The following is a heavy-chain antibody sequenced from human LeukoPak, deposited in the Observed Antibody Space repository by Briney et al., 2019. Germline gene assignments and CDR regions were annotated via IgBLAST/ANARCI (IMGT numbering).Heavy chain of an antibody. Sequence: PSETLSLTCAVYGGSFSGYYWSWIRQPQGKGLEWIGEINHSGSTNYNPSLKSRVTISVDTSKNQFSLKLSSVTAADTAVYYCARGRVVVVAASYYYGMDVWGQGTTVTVSS. CDR1: GGSFSGYY. V-gene: IGHV4-34*01. CDR3: ARGRVVVVAASYYYGMDV. CDR2: INHSGST. D-gene: IGHD2-15*01. J-gene: IGHJ6*02.